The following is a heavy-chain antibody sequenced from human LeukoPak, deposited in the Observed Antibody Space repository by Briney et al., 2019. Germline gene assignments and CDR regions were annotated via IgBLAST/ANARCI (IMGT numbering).Heavy chain of an antibody. Sequence: HPGGSLRLSCAASGFTFSNYWMHWVRQGPEKGLALVARISTDGSTTSYADSVKGRFTISRDNAENTVYLQMNSLRAEDTAVYYCAKDNSPGWFGPWGQGTLVTVSS. CDR2: ISTDGSTT. V-gene: IGHV3-74*01. CDR1: GFTFSNYW. J-gene: IGHJ5*02. CDR3: AKDNSPGWFGP. D-gene: IGHD4-11*01.